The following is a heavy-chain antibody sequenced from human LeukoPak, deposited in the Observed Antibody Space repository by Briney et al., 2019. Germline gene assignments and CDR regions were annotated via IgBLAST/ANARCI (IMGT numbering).Heavy chain of an antibody. Sequence: SETLSLTCAVYGGSFSGYYWSWIRQPPGKGLEWIGEINHSGGTNYNPSLKSRVTISVDTSKNQFSLKLSSVTAADTAVYYCARHPGGYGDYGMDVWGKGTTVTVSS. CDR1: GGSFSGYY. CDR3: ARHPGGYGDYGMDV. V-gene: IGHV4-34*01. D-gene: IGHD4-17*01. CDR2: INHSGGT. J-gene: IGHJ6*04.